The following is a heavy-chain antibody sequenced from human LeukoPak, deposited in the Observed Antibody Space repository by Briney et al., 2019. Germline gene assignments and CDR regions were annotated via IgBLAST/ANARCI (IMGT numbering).Heavy chain of an antibody. CDR2: INLDGSDK. J-gene: IGHJ4*02. CDR3: AREVAVGIGAYNY. CDR1: GFTFSKSW. D-gene: IGHD6-13*01. V-gene: IGHV3-7*01. Sequence: PGGSLRLFCVASGFTFSKSWMSWARQAPGGGLEWLANINLDGSDKYYIDSVKGRFTISRDNAKNSLFLQMNSLRAEDTAVYYCAREVAVGIGAYNYWGQGTLVTVSS.